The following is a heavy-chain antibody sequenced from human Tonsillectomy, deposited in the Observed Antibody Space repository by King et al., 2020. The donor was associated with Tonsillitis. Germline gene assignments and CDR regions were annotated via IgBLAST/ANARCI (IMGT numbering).Heavy chain of an antibody. CDR1: GFTFSSYS. D-gene: IGHD2-21*02. Sequence: VQLVESGGGLVKPGESLRLSCAASGFTFSSYSMNWVRQAPGEGLDWVSSISSGSNYIKYADSVKGRVTISRDNAKNTLYLQLNSLRSEDPAVYYCASGVDMFGLCVSVCYSFWYFVLGGRGTLVTVSS. CDR3: ASGVDMFGLCVSVCYSFWYFVL. CDR2: ISSGSNYI. J-gene: IGHJ2*01. V-gene: IGHV3-21*01.